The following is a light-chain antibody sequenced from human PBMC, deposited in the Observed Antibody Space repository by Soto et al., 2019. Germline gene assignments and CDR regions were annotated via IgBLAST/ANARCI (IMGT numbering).Light chain of an antibody. CDR2: DVS. Sequence: ESVLPQSPVTPSLPPVVSSILSFRASQSVSGYLAWYQQKPGQAPRLLIYDVSNRATGIPARFSGSGSGTDFTLTISSLEPEDFAIYYCQQRNYWQVTFGQGTRLEI. CDR3: QQRNYWQVT. V-gene: IGKV3-11*01. CDR1: QSVSGY. J-gene: IGKJ5*01.